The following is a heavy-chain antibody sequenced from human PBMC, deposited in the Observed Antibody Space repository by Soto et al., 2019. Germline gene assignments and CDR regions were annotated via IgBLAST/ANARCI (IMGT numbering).Heavy chain of an antibody. J-gene: IGHJ1*01. V-gene: IGHV3-30*18. D-gene: IGHD2-15*01. CDR3: AKDRDIVVVVAALQH. Sequence: QVQLVESGGGVVQPGRSLRLSCAASGFTFSSYGRHWVRQAPGKGLEWVAVISYDGSNKYYADSVKGRFTISRDNSKNTLYLQMNSLRAEDTAVYYCAKDRDIVVVVAALQHWGQGTLVTVS. CDR1: GFTFSSYG. CDR2: ISYDGSNK.